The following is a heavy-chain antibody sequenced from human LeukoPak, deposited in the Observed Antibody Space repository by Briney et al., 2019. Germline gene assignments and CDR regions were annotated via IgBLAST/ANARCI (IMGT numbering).Heavy chain of an antibody. J-gene: IGHJ4*02. CDR1: GFIFTNYF. V-gene: IGHV3-7*01. D-gene: IGHD3-3*01. Sequence: GGSLRLSCAASGFIFTNYFMSWVRQAPGKGPEWVASIKHDGSEKYYVDSVRGRFTISRDNTKNSLYLQMSSLRAEDTAVYYCATDRGWRTSGYYLYYFEYWGQGTLVTFSS. CDR2: IKHDGSEK. CDR3: ATDRGWRTSGYYLYYFEY.